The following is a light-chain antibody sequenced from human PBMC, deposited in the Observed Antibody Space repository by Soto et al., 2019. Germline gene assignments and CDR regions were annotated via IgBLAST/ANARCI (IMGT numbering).Light chain of an antibody. J-gene: IGKJ4*01. CDR3: QQCVSWPPRA. Sequence: EIVMTQSPAPLSVSPGETATLSCRASQSVNLNLTWYQQKPRQAPRLLIYGASLRATGIPARFSGSGAGTEFTLTINSLQSEDCAVYYCQQCVSWPPRAFGGGTTVEIK. CDR1: QSVNLN. V-gene: IGKV3-15*01. CDR2: GAS.